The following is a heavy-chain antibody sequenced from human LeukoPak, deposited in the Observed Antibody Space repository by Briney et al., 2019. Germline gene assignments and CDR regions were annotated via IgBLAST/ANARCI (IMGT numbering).Heavy chain of an antibody. CDR1: GYTFTGYY. CDR2: INPNSGGT. D-gene: IGHD2-2*01. CDR3: ARGYCSSTSCRRPYYYGMDV. Sequence: ASVKVFCKASGYTFTGYYMHWVRQAPGQGLECMGWINPNSGGTNYAQKFQGRVTMTRDTSISTAYVELSRLRSDDTAVYYCARGYCSSTSCRRPYYYGMDVWGQGTTVTVSS. J-gene: IGHJ6*02. V-gene: IGHV1-2*02.